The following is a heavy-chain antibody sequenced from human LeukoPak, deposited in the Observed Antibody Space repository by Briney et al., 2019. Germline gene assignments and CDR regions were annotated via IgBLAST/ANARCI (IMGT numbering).Heavy chain of an antibody. D-gene: IGHD3-22*01. CDR3: ARVNYYDSSGYFDAFDI. J-gene: IGHJ3*02. CDR2: IYTSGST. V-gene: IGHV4-4*07. Sequence: PSETLSLTCTVSGGSISSYYWSWIRQPAGKGLEWIGRIYTSGSTNYNPSLKSRVTMSVDTSKNQFSLKLSSVTAADTAVYYCARVNYYDSSGYFDAFDIWGQGTMVTVPS. CDR1: GGSISSYY.